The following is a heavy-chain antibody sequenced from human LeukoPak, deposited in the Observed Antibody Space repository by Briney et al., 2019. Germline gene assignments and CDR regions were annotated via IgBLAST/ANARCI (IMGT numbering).Heavy chain of an antibody. D-gene: IGHD3-9*01. J-gene: IGHJ4*02. CDR2: IYISGST. V-gene: IGHV4-61*02. CDR1: GDSISSGSYY. CDR3: AKEAKYYDILIGYYRSFYYFDY. Sequence: SETLSLTCTVSGDSISSGSYYWSWIRQPAGKGLEWIGRIYISGSTNYNPSLKSRVAISVDTSKNQFSLNLTSVTAADTAVYYCAKEAKYYDILIGYYRSFYYFDYWGQGTLVTVSS.